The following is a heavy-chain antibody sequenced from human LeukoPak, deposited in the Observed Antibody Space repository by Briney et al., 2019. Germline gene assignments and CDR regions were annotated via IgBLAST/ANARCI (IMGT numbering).Heavy chain of an antibody. J-gene: IGHJ4*02. CDR3: ANCLHDCKERGLDY. CDR1: GGSFSGYY. Sequence: PSETLSLTCAVYGGSFSGYYWSWIRQPPGKGLEWIGEINHSGSTNYNPSLKSRVTISVDTSKNQFSLKLSSVTAADTAVYYCANCLHDCKERGLDYWGQGTLVIVSS. CDR2: INHSGST. V-gene: IGHV4-34*01. D-gene: IGHD2-21*02.